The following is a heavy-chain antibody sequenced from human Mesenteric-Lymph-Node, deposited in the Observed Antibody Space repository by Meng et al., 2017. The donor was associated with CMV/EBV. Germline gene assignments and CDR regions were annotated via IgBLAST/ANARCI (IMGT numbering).Heavy chain of an antibody. J-gene: IGHJ4*02. CDR3: AHRQFSYYYGSGPLDY. V-gene: IGHV2-5*01. Sequence: FSLSTTGVGVGWIRQPPGKALEWLALIYWNNDKRYSPSLKSRLTITKDTSKNQVVLTMTNMDPVDTATYYCAHRQFSYYYGSGPLDYWGQGTLVTVSS. D-gene: IGHD3-10*01. CDR1: FSLSTTGVG. CDR2: IYWNNDK.